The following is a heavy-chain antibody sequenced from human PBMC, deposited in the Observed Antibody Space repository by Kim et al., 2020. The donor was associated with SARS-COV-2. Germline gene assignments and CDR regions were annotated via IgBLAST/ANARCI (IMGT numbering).Heavy chain of an antibody. V-gene: IGHV3-53*01. D-gene: IGHD6-13*01. Sequence: AEAVKGRFTISRDNSKNTLYLQMNSRRAEDTAVYYCARGQLYSSSWYFDYWGQGTLVTVSS. J-gene: IGHJ4*02. CDR3: ARGQLYSSSWYFDY.